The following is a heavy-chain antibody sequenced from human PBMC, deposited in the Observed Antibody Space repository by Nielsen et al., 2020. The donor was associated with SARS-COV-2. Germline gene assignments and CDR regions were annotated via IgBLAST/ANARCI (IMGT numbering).Heavy chain of an antibody. V-gene: IGHV1-8*01. CDR1: GYTFTSYD. CDR3: AREPDLVGATGFDP. Sequence: ASVKVSCKASGYTFTSYDINWVRQATGQGLEWMGWMNPNSGNTGYAQKFQGRVTMTRNTSISTAYMELSSLRSEDTAVYYCAREPDLVGATGFDPWGQGTLVTVSS. CDR2: MNPNSGNT. D-gene: IGHD1-26*01. J-gene: IGHJ5*02.